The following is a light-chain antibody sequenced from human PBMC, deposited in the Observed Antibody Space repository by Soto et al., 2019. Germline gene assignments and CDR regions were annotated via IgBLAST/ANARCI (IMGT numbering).Light chain of an antibody. V-gene: IGKV2-28*01. CDR2: LGS. CDR1: QSLLHSNGYNY. CDR3: MQPLRSWM. Sequence: DIVMTQSPLSLPVTPGEPASISCRSSQSLLHSNGYNYLDWCLQKPGQSPQLLLYLGSNQAYGVPDRVRGSGSGRDFTLKISRDEPVDVCVYYCMQPLRSWMFVQGPQVEVK. J-gene: IGKJ1*01.